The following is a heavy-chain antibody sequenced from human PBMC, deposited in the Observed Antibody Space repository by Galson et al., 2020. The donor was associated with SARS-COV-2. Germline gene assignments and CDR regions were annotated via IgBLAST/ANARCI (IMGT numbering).Heavy chain of an antibody. CDR2: IDWDDDQ. J-gene: IGHJ5*02. D-gene: IGHD2-8*01. Sequence: SGLTLVKPTQTLTLTCTFSGFSLSTSGMCVSWIRQLTGNALEGLALIDWDDDQNYSTSLTTRLTISKDTSKSQVVLTMTNMDPVDTATYYGDRTQCDILPGRNLFDPWGQGTLVTVSS. V-gene: IGHV2-70*01. CDR3: DRTQCDILPGRNLFDP. CDR1: GFSLSTSGMC.